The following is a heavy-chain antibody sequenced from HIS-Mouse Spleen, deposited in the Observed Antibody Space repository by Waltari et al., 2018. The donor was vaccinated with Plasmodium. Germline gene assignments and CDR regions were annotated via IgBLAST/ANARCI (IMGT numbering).Heavy chain of an antibody. CDR2: IYYSGST. CDR3: ARRGGSYYYFDY. V-gene: IGHV4-39*01. J-gene: IGHJ4*02. Sequence: QLQLQESGPGLVKPSETLSPTCTVTGGSISSSSYYWGGIRQPPGKGLEWIGSIYYSGSTYYNPSLKSRVTISVDTSKNQFSLKLSSVTAADTAVYYCARRGGSYYYFDYWGQGTLVTVSS. CDR1: GGSISSSSYY. D-gene: IGHD1-26*01.